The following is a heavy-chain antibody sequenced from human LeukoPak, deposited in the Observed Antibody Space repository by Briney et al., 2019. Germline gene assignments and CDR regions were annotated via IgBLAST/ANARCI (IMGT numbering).Heavy chain of an antibody. Sequence: KPSETLSLTCTVSGGSISSYYWSWIRQPPGKGLEWIGYIYYSGSTNYNPSLKSRVTISVDTSKNQFSLKLSSVTAADTAVYYCARGNIYGGNSAYYFDYWGQGTLVTVSS. J-gene: IGHJ4*02. V-gene: IGHV4-59*01. CDR2: IYYSGST. D-gene: IGHD4-23*01. CDR3: ARGNIYGGNSAYYFDY. CDR1: GGSISSYY.